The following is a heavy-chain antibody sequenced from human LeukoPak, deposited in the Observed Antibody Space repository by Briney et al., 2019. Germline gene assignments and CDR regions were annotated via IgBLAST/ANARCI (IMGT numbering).Heavy chain of an antibody. D-gene: IGHD3-22*01. Sequence: SETLSLTCTVSGGSISSYYWSWLRQPPGKGLEWIGYIYYSGSTNYNPSLKSRVTISVDTSKNQFSLKLSSVTAADTAVYYCAREAPYYYDSSGYYYGPIDYWGQGTLVTVSS. CDR1: GGSISSYY. J-gene: IGHJ4*02. V-gene: IGHV4-59*01. CDR2: IYYSGST. CDR3: AREAPYYYDSSGYYYGPIDY.